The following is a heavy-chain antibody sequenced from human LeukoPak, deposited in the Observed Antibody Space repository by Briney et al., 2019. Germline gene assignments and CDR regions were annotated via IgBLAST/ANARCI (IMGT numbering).Heavy chain of an antibody. V-gene: IGHV4-59*01. CDR3: ARVGYYARAFDI. CDR2: IYYSGST. D-gene: IGHD3-10*01. Sequence: SETLSLTCTVSGGSISSYYWSWIRQPPGKGLEWIGYIYYSGSTNYNPSLKSRVTISVDTSKNQFSLKLSSVTAADTGVYFCARVGYYARAFDIWGQGTMVTVSS. CDR1: GGSISSYY. J-gene: IGHJ3*02.